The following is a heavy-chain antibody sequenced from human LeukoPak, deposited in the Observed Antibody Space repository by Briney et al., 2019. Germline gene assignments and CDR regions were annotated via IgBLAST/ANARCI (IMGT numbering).Heavy chain of an antibody. D-gene: IGHD4-11*01. CDR3: ARPISTTVTEWYFDL. V-gene: IGHV4-61*09. CDR1: GGSISSGSYY. Sequence: PSETLSLTCTVSGGSISSGSYYWSWIRQPAGKGLEWIGHIYTSGSTNYNPSLKSRVTMSVDTSKNQFSLKLSSVTAADTAVYYCARPISTTVTEWYFDLWGRGTLVTV. J-gene: IGHJ2*01. CDR2: IYTSGST.